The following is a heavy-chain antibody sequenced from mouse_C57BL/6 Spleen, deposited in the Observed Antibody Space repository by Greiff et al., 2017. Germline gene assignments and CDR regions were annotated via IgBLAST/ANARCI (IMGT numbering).Heavy chain of an antibody. CDR3: ARGDTVLVGDFEG. Sequence: QVQLQQPGAELVKPGASVKLSCKASGYTFTSYWMNWVKQRHGQGLEWIGEIHPSDSYTSYNQKFKGKATLTVDQSSSTAYMQLSSLTSEDSAVYYGARGDTVLVGDFEGWGTGTTVTVSS. D-gene: IGHD1-1*01. CDR1: GYTFTSYW. CDR2: IHPSDSYT. V-gene: IGHV1-69*02. J-gene: IGHJ1*03.